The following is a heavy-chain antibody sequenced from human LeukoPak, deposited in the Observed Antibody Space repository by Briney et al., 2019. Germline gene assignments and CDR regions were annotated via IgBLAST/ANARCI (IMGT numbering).Heavy chain of an antibody. CDR1: GYTFTGYY. J-gene: IGHJ6*03. Sequence: ASVKVSCKASGYTFTGYYMHWVRQAPAQGLEWMGWINPNSGGTNYAQKFQGRVTMTRDTSISTAYMELSGLRSDDTAVYYCARRAYDILTGYYNDYYYYYMDVWGKGTTVTVSS. V-gene: IGHV1-2*02. D-gene: IGHD3-9*01. CDR2: INPNSGGT. CDR3: ARRAYDILTGYYNDYYYYYMDV.